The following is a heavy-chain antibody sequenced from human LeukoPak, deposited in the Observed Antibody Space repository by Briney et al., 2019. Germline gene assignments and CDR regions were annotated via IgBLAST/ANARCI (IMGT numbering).Heavy chain of an antibody. CDR1: GYTFTNYY. D-gene: IGHD1-14*01. CDR3: AREGPETYNFDF. CDR2: TRPSRGRT. V-gene: IGHV1-46*01. J-gene: IGHJ4*02. Sequence: GASVKVSCKTSGYTFTNYYMHWVRQAPGQGPEWMGITRPSRGRTSYPQKFQGRVTMTWDMSTSTFYMELSSLTSDDTAVYYCAREGPETYNFDFWGQGTLVTVSS.